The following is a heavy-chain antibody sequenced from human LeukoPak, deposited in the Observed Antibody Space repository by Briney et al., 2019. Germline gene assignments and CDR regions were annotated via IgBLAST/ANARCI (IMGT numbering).Heavy chain of an antibody. Sequence: PGGSLRLSCVASGFTFNNAWMSWVRQAPGKGLEWVGHIISKTGGGTTDYAAPVRGRFTISRDDSENTLYLQMNSLKTEDTAVYYCATSAVTIAGFDYWGRGTLVTVSS. CDR3: ATSAVTIAGFDY. J-gene: IGHJ4*02. CDR2: IISKTGGGTT. V-gene: IGHV3-15*01. D-gene: IGHD6-13*01. CDR1: GFTFNNAW.